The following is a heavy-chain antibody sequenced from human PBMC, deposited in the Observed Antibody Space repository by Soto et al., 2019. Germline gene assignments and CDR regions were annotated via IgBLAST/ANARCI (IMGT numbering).Heavy chain of an antibody. CDR2: ISTFNGDT. D-gene: IGHD3-3*01. CDR1: GYTFINQG. J-gene: IGHJ4*02. Sequence: ASVKVSCKASGYTFINQGISWVRQAPGQGLEWMGWISTFNGDTNFAQKFQGRVTLTTDTSTSTAYMEVRSLRSDDTAVYYCARHLDFMGFWSGYYTYFDYWGQGTLVTVSS. V-gene: IGHV1-18*01. CDR3: ARHLDFMGFWSGYYTYFDY.